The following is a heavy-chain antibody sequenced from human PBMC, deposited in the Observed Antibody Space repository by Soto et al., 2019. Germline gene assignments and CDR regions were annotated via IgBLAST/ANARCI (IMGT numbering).Heavy chain of an antibody. J-gene: IGHJ6*02. V-gene: IGHV1-3*01. CDR3: ATSTPDTSTWKQYFYGMDV. D-gene: IGHD6-13*01. CDR2: INAGNGNT. Sequence: ASVNVSFKASEDTFTRYVIHWVRQAPGQRLEWMGWINAGNGNTKYSQNFQGRVTITRDASASTAYMELSSLRSQDTAVYYCATSTPDTSTWKQYFYGMDVWGQWSTVTDSS. CDR1: EDTFTRYV.